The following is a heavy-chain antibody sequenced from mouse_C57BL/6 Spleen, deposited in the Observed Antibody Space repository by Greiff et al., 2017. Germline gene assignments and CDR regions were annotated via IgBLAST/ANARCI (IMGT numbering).Heavy chain of an antibody. Sequence: QVHVKQPGAELVKPGASVKLSCKASGYTFTSYWMQWVKQRPGQGLEWIGEIDPSDSYTNYTQKFKGKATLTVDTSSSTAYMQLSSLTSEDSAVYYCASTVTTGGYFDVWGTGTTVTVSS. V-gene: IGHV1-50*01. CDR2: IDPSDSYT. J-gene: IGHJ1*03. CDR3: ASTVTTGGYFDV. D-gene: IGHD2-2*01. CDR1: GYTFTSYW.